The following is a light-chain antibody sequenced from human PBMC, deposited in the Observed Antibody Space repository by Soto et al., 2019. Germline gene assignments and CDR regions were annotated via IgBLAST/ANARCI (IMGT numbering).Light chain of an antibody. Sequence: EVVLTQSPGTLSLSPGERATLSCRASRTVDGNYLAWYHQKPGQAPRLLIHSASTRAPGIPDRFSASGAGTDFTLTISRLEPEDSAVYYCQQYSASPRTVGPGTKVEIK. CDR1: RTVDGNY. CDR3: QQYSASPRT. J-gene: IGKJ1*01. V-gene: IGKV3-20*01. CDR2: SAS.